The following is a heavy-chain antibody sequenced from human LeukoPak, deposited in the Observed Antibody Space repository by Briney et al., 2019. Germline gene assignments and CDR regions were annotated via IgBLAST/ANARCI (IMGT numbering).Heavy chain of an antibody. CDR1: GGSISSYY. CDR3: ARERDAFDI. J-gene: IGHJ3*02. CDR2: IYYSGST. Sequence: LETLSLTCTVSGGSISSYYWSWIRQPPGKGLEWIGYIYYSGSTNYNPSLKSRVTISVDTSKNQFSLKLSSVTAADTAVYYCARERDAFDIWGQGTMVTVSS. V-gene: IGHV4-59*01.